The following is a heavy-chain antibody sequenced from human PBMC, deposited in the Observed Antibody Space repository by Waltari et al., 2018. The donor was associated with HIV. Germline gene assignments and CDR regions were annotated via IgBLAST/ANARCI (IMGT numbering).Heavy chain of an antibody. CDR2: INPKSGGT. D-gene: IGHD6-19*01. V-gene: IGHV1-2*02. Sequence: QVQLVQSGAEVKKPGASVKVSCKTSGYTFTDYYTHWVRQAPGQGLEWMGWINPKSGGTNFAQKFQGRVSLTRDTSITTAYMELSSLRSDDTAVYYCARDRSSAWYGGLDCWGQGTLVTVSS. J-gene: IGHJ4*02. CDR1: GYTFTDYY. CDR3: ARDRSSAWYGGLDC.